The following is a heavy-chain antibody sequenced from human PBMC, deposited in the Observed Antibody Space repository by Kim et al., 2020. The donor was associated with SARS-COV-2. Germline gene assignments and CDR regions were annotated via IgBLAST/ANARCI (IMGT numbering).Heavy chain of an antibody. CDR1: AFTFKNYY. CDR2: ISATGNLV. V-gene: IGHV3-11*01. D-gene: IGHD6-19*01. CDR3: GRAKGLDSSAWFGDL. Sequence: GGSLRLSCSASAFTFKNYYMSWIRQRPGKGLEWVAYISATGNLVSYADSVKGRFNIYRDNTRNELHLQMNSLRVDDTAVYYCGRAKGLDSSAWFGDLWGQGATVTVSS. J-gene: IGHJ6*02.